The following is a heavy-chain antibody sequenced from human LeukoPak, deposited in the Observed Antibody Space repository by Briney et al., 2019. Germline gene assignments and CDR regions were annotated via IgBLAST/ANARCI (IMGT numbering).Heavy chain of an antibody. J-gene: IGHJ3*02. CDR3: ARERQDAFDI. Sequence: SETLSLTCTVSGGSISSYYWSWIRQPPGKGLEWIGYIYYSGSTNYNPSLKSRVTISVDTSKNRYSLKLSSVTAADTAVYYCARERQDAFDIWGQGTMVTVSS. V-gene: IGHV4-59*01. CDR1: GGSISSYY. CDR2: IYYSGST.